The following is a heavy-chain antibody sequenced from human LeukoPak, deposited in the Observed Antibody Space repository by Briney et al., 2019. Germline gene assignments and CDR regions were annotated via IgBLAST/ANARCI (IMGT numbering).Heavy chain of an antibody. CDR1: GESFSGNF. Sequence: SETLSLTCAVSGESFSGNFWTWIRQSPGKGLEWIGEIDNNGITNYNPSLKSRVTMSVDTTRKRFSLRLTSESAADTGVYYCARDRRPSGSYNGVLVGYFDLWGRGTLVTVSS. J-gene: IGHJ2*01. CDR3: ARDRRPSGSYNGVLVGYFDL. V-gene: IGHV4-34*01. CDR2: IDNNGIT. D-gene: IGHD1-26*01.